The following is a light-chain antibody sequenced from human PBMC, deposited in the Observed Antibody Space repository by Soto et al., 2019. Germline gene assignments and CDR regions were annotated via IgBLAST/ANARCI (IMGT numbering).Light chain of an antibody. V-gene: IGKV3-11*01. CDR1: QSVSSY. CDR2: DAS. Sequence: EIVLTQSPATLSLSPGDRATLSCRASQSVSSYLAWYQQKPGQAPRLLIYDASNRATGIPARFSGSGSGTDFTLTITTLEPEDFAVYYCQQRSTWPSTCGGGPKVEIK. CDR3: QQRSTWPST. J-gene: IGKJ4*01.